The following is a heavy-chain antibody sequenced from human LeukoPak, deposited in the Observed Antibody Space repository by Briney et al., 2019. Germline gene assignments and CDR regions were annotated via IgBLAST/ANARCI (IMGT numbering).Heavy chain of an antibody. D-gene: IGHD6-13*01. Sequence: PSETLSLTCAVDGGSFSGYYWSWIRQPPGKGLEWIGEINHSGSTNYNPSLKSRVTISVETSKNQFPLKLSSVTAADTAVYYCARAVGGAAAELFDYSGQGTLVTVSS. J-gene: IGHJ4*02. CDR1: GGSFSGYY. CDR3: ARAVGGAAAELFDY. V-gene: IGHV4-34*01. CDR2: INHSGST.